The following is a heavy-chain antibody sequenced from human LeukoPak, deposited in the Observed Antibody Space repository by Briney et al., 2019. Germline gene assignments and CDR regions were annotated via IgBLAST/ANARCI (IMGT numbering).Heavy chain of an antibody. V-gene: IGHV3-11*05. D-gene: IGHD5/OR15-5a*01. J-gene: IGHJ4*02. Sequence: GGSLRLSCAASGFTFSDYYMSWIRQAPGKGLEWISYISSSSSYTNYVDSVKGRFTISRDNAKNSLYLQMNSLRAEETAVYYCVRAVSVSSYYFDCWGQGTLVTVSS. CDR3: VRAVSVSSYYFDC. CDR1: GFTFSDYY. CDR2: ISSSSSYT.